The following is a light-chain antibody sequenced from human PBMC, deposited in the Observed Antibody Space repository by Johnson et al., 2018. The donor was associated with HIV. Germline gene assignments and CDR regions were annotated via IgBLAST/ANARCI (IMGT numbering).Light chain of an antibody. Sequence: QSVLTQPPSVSATPGQKVTISCSGSTSNIGNNYVSWYQQFPGAAPKLLIYDDNKRPSRIPDRFSGSKSGTSATLGITGLQTGDEADYYCGTWDSSLTAVFGTGTKVTVL. CDR2: DDN. J-gene: IGLJ1*01. CDR1: TSNIGNNY. V-gene: IGLV1-51*01. CDR3: GTWDSSLTAV.